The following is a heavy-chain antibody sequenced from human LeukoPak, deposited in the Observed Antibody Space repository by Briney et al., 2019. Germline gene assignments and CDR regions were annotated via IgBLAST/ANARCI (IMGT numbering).Heavy chain of an antibody. V-gene: IGHV1-2*02. J-gene: IGHJ4*02. CDR1: GYTFSDYY. Sequence: GASVKVSCKASGYTFSDYYIHWVRQAPGQGLEWMGWINPNSGVTKYALKFQGRVTMTRDTSISSAYMKLSGLTSDDTALYYCARDAPQNCSGGTCFPFWGQGTLVTVSS. CDR2: INPNSGVT. D-gene: IGHD2-15*01. CDR3: ARDAPQNCSGGTCFPF.